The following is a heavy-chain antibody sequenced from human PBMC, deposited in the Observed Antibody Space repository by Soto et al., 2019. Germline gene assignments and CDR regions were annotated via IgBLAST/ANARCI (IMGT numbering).Heavy chain of an antibody. V-gene: IGHV1-2*02. J-gene: IGHJ4*02. CDR3: ARPPGYISDWHYFDL. CDR2: ISPKSGGT. CDR1: GYTFINYY. D-gene: IGHD2-21*02. Sequence: GASVKVSCKASGYTFINYYMHCVLQSPLQGFEWMGRISPKSGGTNYAQKFQGRVSMTWDTSLKTAYMELSSLMSDDTAVYYCARPPGYISDWHYFDLWGQGTLVTVSS.